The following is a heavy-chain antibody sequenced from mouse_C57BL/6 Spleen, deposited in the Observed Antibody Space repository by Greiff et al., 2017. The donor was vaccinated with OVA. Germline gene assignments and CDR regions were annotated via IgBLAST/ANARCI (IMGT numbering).Heavy chain of an antibody. CDR2: IWSDGST. CDR1: GFSLTSYG. CDR3: ARHYYYGSSRYYAMDY. V-gene: IGHV2-6-1*01. Sequence: VQLKESGPGLVAPSQSLSITCTVSGFSLTSYGVHWVRQPPGKGLEWLVVIWSDGSTTYNSALKSRLSISKDNSKSQVFLKMNSLQTDDTAMYYCARHYYYGSSRYYAMDYWGQGTSVTVSS. J-gene: IGHJ4*01. D-gene: IGHD1-1*01.